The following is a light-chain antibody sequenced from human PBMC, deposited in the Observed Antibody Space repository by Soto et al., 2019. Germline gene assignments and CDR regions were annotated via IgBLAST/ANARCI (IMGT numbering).Light chain of an antibody. V-gene: IGLV1-40*01. CDR3: LSFDSSLSVV. J-gene: IGLJ2*01. CDR1: SSNIGAGYD. Sequence: QSVLTQPPSVSGAPGQRVTISCTGSSSNIGAGYDVHWYQQLPGRAPKLLIYGNTNRPSGVPDRFSGSKSGTSASLAITGLQAEYEADYYCLSFDSSLSVVFGGRTKVTVL. CDR2: GNT.